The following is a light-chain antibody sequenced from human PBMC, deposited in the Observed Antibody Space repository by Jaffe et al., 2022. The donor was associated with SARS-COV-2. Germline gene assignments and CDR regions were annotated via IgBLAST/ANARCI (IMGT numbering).Light chain of an antibody. J-gene: IGLJ2*01. CDR1: ALPKQY. V-gene: IGLV3-25*03. CDR3: QSADSSGTYFRVV. CDR2: KDS. Sequence: SYELTQPPSVSVSPGQTARITCSGDALPKQYAYWYQQKPGQAPVLVIYKDSERPSGIPERFSGSSSGTTVTLTISGVQAEDEADYYCQSADSSGTYFRVVFGGGTKLTVL.